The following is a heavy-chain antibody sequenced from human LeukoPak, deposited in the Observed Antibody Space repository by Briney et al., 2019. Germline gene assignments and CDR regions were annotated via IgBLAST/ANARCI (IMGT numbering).Heavy chain of an antibody. CDR3: ARDRSKGRYDYYYGMDV. Sequence: PSETLSLTCTVSGGSISSSRYYWGWIRQPPGKGLEWIGYIYYSGSTYYHPSLKSRVTISVDTSKNQFSLKLSSVTAADTAVYYCARDRSKGRYDYYYGMDVWGQGTTVTVSS. D-gene: IGHD5-12*01. CDR2: IYYSGST. V-gene: IGHV4-31*03. CDR1: GGSISSSRYY. J-gene: IGHJ6*02.